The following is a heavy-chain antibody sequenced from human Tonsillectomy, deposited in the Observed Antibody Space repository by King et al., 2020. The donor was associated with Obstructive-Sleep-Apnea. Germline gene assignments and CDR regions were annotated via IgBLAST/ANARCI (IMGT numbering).Heavy chain of an antibody. J-gene: IGHJ4*02. Sequence: VQLVESGAEVKKPGESLRISCKGSGYSFTSYWISWVRQMPGKGLEWMGGMDPSDSYTNYSPSFQGTVTISADKSISTAYLQWSSLKASDTAMYYCAISITGTSFDYWGQGTLVTVSS. V-gene: IGHV5-10-1*01. CDR2: MDPSDSYT. D-gene: IGHD1-20*01. CDR3: AISITGTSFDY. CDR1: GYSFTSYW.